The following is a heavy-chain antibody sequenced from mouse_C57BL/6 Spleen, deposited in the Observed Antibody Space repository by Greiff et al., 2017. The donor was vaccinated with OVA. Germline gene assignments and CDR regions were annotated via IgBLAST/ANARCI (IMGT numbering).Heavy chain of an antibody. Sequence: VKLMESGPELVKPGASVKISCKASGYAFSSSWMNWVKQRPGTGLEWIGRIYPGDGDTNYNGKFKGKATLTADKSSSTAYMQLSSLTSEDSAVYFCATPYSYYFDYWGQGTTLTVSS. CDR3: ATPYSYYFDY. CDR2: IYPGDGDT. D-gene: IGHD1-1*01. CDR1: GYAFSSSW. V-gene: IGHV1-82*01. J-gene: IGHJ2*01.